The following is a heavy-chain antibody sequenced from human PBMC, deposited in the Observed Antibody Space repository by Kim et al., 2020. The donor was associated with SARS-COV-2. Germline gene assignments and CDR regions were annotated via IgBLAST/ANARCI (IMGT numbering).Heavy chain of an antibody. CDR1: GGSARTIDYL. J-gene: IGHJ5*02. D-gene: IGHD6-13*01. CDR3: ARLKAAGTVHCFDP. CDR2: INSLGST. V-gene: IGHV4-39*01. Sequence: SETLSLTCTVSGGSARTIDYLWGWIRRPPGNGLEWLGNINSLGSTYYSPSLKSRLAISVDTSQSQFSLKLTSLTAADTAVYYCARLKAAGTVHCFDPWVPGILVTVSS.